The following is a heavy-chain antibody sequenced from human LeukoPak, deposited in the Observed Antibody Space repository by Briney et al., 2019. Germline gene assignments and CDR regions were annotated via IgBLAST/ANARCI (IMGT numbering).Heavy chain of an antibody. J-gene: IGHJ4*02. CDR3: AKDDRWLQFCC. CDR1: GLTFSSHG. CDR2: IIPSGHTT. V-gene: IGHV3-23*01. D-gene: IGHD5-24*01. Sequence: PGGTLRLSCVASGLTFSSHGMNWVRQAPGKRLEWVSGIIPSGHTTYYADSVRGRFTISRDNSRNTVYLQMNSLRAEDTAVYYCAKDDRWLQFCCWGQGTLVTVSA.